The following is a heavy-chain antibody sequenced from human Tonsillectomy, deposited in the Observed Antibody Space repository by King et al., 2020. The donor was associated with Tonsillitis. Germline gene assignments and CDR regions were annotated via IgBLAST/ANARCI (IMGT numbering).Heavy chain of an antibody. Sequence: QLVQSGGGVVQPGRSLRLSCAASGFTFSNYPMHWVRQAPGKGLEWVAVISYDGSNKYYADSVKGRFTVSRDNSKNTLYMQMNSLRGEETAVYYCARAPNYYSEPRRIDPWGEGTLVTVS. CDR1: GFTFSNYP. CDR2: ISYDGSNK. V-gene: IGHV3-30-3*01. D-gene: IGHD3-22*01. J-gene: IGHJ5*02. CDR3: ARAPNYYSEPRRIDP.